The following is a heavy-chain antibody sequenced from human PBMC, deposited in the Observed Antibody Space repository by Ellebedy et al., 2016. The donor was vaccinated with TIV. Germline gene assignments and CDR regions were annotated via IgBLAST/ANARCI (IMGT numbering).Heavy chain of an antibody. V-gene: IGHV1-18*01. D-gene: IGHD6-19*01. CDR2: INPYHGHT. CDR3: ARGLIGSGYGMDV. CDR1: GYTFTSYG. Sequence: ASVKVSXXTSGYTFTSYGITWVRQTPGQGLEWMGWINPYHGHTNYSQNFQGRVTMTTDTSTRTAYMELRSLRSDDTAVFYCARGLIGSGYGMDVWGQGTTVTVSS. J-gene: IGHJ6*02.